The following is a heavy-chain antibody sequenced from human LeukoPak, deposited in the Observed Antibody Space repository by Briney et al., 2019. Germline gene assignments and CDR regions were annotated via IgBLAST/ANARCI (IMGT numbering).Heavy chain of an antibody. D-gene: IGHD3-22*01. J-gene: IGHJ4*02. CDR1: GYSISSGYY. Sequence: SETLSLTCTVSGYSISSGYYWGWIRQPPGKGLEWIGSIYHSGSTYYNPSLKSRVTISVDTSKNQFSLKLSSVTAADTAVYYCARFKSSGYYSDYWGQGTLVTVSS. CDR3: ARFKSSGYYSDY. CDR2: IYHSGST. V-gene: IGHV4-38-2*02.